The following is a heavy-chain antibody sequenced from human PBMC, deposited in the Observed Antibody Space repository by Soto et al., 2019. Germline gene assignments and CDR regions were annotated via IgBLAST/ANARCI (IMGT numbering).Heavy chain of an antibody. CDR1: GFTFSSYA. J-gene: IGHJ4*02. CDR2: LSGTVTT. D-gene: IGHD6-13*01. Sequence: EVQLLESGGGLVQPGGSLRLSCAASGFTFSSYAMSWVRQAPGKGLEWVSTLSGTVTTFYANSVKGRFTVSRDDSNNTLYLLMDSLSAEDTAVYYCAKKAGHPRSNWYDDYWGQGTLVTVSS. V-gene: IGHV3-23*01. CDR3: AKKAGHPRSNWYDDY.